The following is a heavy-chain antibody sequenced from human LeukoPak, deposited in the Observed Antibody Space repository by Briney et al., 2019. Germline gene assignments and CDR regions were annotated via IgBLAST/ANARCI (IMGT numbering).Heavy chain of an antibody. J-gene: IGHJ6*03. D-gene: IGHD3-22*01. V-gene: IGHV1-69*06. Sequence: SVKVSCKASGGTFSSYAISWVRQAPGQGLEWMGGIIPIFGTANYAQKFQGRVTITADKSTSTAYMELSSLRSEDTAVYYCARALYYYDSSGYQSLTYYYYMDVWGKGTTVTVSS. CDR3: ARALYYYDSSGYQSLTYYYYMDV. CDR1: GGTFSSYA. CDR2: IIPIFGTA.